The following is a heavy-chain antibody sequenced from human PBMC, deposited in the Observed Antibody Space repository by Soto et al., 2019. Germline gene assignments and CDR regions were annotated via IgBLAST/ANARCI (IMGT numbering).Heavy chain of an antibody. CDR2: IIPIFGTA. J-gene: IGHJ3*02. Sequence: SVKVSCKASGGTFSSYAISWVRQAPGQGLEWMGGIIPIFGTANYAQKFQGRVTITADESTSTAYMELSSLRSEDTAVYYCAHLKGNYDLGVFDIGGKGTMVTV. CDR3: AHLKGNYDLGVFDI. V-gene: IGHV1-69*13. D-gene: IGHD5-12*01. CDR1: GGTFSSYA.